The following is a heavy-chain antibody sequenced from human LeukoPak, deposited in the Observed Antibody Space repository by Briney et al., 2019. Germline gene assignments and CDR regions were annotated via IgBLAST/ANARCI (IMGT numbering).Heavy chain of an antibody. Sequence: ASVKVSCKASGYTFTSYDINWVRQATGQGLEWMGWMNPNSGNTGYAQKFQGRVTMTRNTSISTAYMELSSLRSEDTAVYYCARRGRLVRGINWFDPWGQGTPVTVSS. CDR2: MNPNSGNT. V-gene: IGHV1-8*01. CDR1: GYTFTSYD. J-gene: IGHJ5*02. D-gene: IGHD3-10*01. CDR3: ARRGRLVRGINWFDP.